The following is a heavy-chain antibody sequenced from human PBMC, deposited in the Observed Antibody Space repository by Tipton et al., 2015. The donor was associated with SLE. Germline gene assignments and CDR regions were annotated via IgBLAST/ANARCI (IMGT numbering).Heavy chain of an antibody. CDR3: ARTQYTFGGVIAPFDY. D-gene: IGHD3-16*02. J-gene: IGHJ4*02. V-gene: IGHV4-31*03. CDR1: GVSIGSGGYY. Sequence: TLSLTCTVSGVSIGSGGYYWSWIRQHPGQGLEYIGYIYYSGTSYCIPSLKSRVTISVDTSKNQFSLKLSSVTAADTAVYYCARTQYTFGGVIAPFDYWGQGTLVTVSS. CDR2: IYYSGTS.